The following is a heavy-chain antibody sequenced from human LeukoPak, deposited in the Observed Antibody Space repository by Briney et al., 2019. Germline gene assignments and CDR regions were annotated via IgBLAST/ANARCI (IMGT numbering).Heavy chain of an antibody. V-gene: IGHV3-23*01. CDR2: VSGSGGGT. CDR1: GFTLSSYA. J-gene: IGHJ4*02. CDR3: TKRGSDYAVY. Sequence: GGSLRLSCAASGFTLSSYAMSWVRQAPVKGLEWVSAVSGSGGGTFYADSVKGRFTISRDNSKNTLYLQMNSLRAEDTAVYYCTKRGSDYAVYWGQGTLVTVSS. D-gene: IGHD6-25*01.